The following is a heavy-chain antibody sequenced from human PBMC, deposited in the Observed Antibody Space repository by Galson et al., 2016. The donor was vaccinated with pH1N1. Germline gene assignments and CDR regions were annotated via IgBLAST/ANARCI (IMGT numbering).Heavy chain of an antibody. CDR2: ISPYNGNA. V-gene: IGHV1-18*01. D-gene: IGHD6-19*01. CDR3: ARDQAAYYSGWDDPSPTFDY. CDR1: GYSFTNYG. Sequence: SVKVSCKAAGYSFTNYGIHWVRQAPGQGLEWMGWISPYNGNANYAENFQGRVTMTTDTSTNTVYMEMRSLTSHDTAVFYYARDQAAYYSGWDDPSPTFDYWGQGTLVTVSS. J-gene: IGHJ4*02.